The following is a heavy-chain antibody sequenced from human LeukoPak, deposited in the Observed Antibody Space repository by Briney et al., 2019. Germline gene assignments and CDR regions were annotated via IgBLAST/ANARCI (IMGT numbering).Heavy chain of an antibody. Sequence: SETLSLTCTVSGGSISSSGKYGAWIRQPPGKGLEWMGSMFYSGTTYYNPSLKSRVTISVDTSKNQFSLKLSSVTAADTAVYYCARRFIVYYYGSGSYLAFDYWGQGTLVTVSS. J-gene: IGHJ4*02. V-gene: IGHV4-39*01. CDR2: MFYSGTT. D-gene: IGHD3-10*01. CDR3: ARRFIVYYYGSGSYLAFDY. CDR1: GGSISSSGKY.